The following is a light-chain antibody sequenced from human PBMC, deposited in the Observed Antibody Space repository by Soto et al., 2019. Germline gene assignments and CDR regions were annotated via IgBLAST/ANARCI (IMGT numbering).Light chain of an antibody. J-gene: IGLJ1*01. V-gene: IGLV2-14*03. CDR2: DVS. Sequence: QSALTQPASVSGSPGQSITIPCTGTSSNIGGHNYVSWYQQHPGKAPKLMIYDVSHRPSGVSNRFSGSKSANTAPLTISGLQAEDEADYYCSSYTSSSTLEVFGTGTKLTVL. CDR3: SSYTSSSTLEV. CDR1: SSNIGGHNY.